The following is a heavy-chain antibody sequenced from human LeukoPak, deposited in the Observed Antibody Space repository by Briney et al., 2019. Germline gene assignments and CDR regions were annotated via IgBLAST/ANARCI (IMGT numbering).Heavy chain of an antibody. J-gene: IGHJ6*03. CDR3: ARGGRNIVATSRYYYYYMDV. CDR1: GFTFSSYS. CDR2: ISSSSSYI. D-gene: IGHD5-12*01. V-gene: IGHV3-21*01. Sequence: SGGSLRLSCAASGFTFSSYSMNWVRQAPGKGLEWVSSISSSSSYIYYADSVEGRFTISRDNAKNSLYLQMNSLRAEDTAVYYCARGGRNIVATSRYYYYYMDVWGKGTTVTVSS.